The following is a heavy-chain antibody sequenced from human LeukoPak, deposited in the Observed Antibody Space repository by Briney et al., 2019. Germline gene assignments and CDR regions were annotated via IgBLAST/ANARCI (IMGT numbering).Heavy chain of an antibody. CDR2: INPSGGST. J-gene: IGHJ4*02. CDR1: GYTFTSYY. V-gene: IGHV1-46*01. Sequence: ASVKVSCKASGYTFTSYYMHWVRQAPGQGLEWMGIINPSGGSTSYAQKFQGRVTMTRDTSTSTVYMELSSPRSEDTAVYYCARDSHIVVVVAANPYYFDYWGQGTLVTVSS. D-gene: IGHD2-15*01. CDR3: ARDSHIVVVVAANPYYFDY.